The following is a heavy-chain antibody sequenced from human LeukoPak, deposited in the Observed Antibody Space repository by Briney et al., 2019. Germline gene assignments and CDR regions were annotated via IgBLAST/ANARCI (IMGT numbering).Heavy chain of an antibody. J-gene: IGHJ4*02. Sequence: ASETLSLTCTVSGGSISSYYWSWIRQPPGKGLEWIGYIYYSGSTNYNPSLKSRVTISVDTSKNQFSLKLSSVTAADTAVYYCARDSTYYDFWSGYYRPYYFDYWGQGTLVTVSS. CDR3: ARDSTYYDFWSGYYRPYYFDY. CDR2: IYYSGST. D-gene: IGHD3-3*01. CDR1: GGSISSYY. V-gene: IGHV4-59*01.